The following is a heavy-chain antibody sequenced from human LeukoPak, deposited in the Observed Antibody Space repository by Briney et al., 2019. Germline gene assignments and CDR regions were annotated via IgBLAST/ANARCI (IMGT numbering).Heavy chain of an antibody. J-gene: IGHJ4*02. V-gene: IGHV4-34*01. CDR1: GGSFSGYY. D-gene: IGHD2-15*01. CDR2: IHYSGST. Sequence: SETLSLTCAVYGGSFSGYYWGWIRRPPGKGLEWIGSIHYSGSTYYNPSLKSRVTTSVDTSKNQFSLKLTSVTAADTAVYHCARLGVVVAATQIDYWGQGTLVTVSS. CDR3: ARLGVVVAATQIDY.